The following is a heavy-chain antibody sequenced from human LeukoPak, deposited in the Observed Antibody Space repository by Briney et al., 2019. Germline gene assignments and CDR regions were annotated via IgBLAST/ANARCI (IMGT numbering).Heavy chain of an antibody. CDR1: GYTFTGYY. CDR3: ARELGYGSGSYFLGHWFDP. J-gene: IGHJ5*02. Sequence: ASVKVSCKASGYTFTGYYMHWVRQAPGQGLEWMGWINPNSGGTNYAQRFQGRVTMTRDTSISTAYMELSRLRSDDTAVYYCARELGYGSGSYFLGHWFDPWGQGTLVTVSS. V-gene: IGHV1-2*02. CDR2: INPNSGGT. D-gene: IGHD3-10*01.